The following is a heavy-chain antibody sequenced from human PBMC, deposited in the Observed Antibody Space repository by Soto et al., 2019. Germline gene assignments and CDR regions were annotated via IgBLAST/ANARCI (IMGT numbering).Heavy chain of an antibody. V-gene: IGHV1-18*01. CDR1: GYPFTHYG. J-gene: IGHJ5*02. D-gene: IGHD4-17*01. CDR3: ARDDYGDYGWFDP. Sequence: ASVKVSCKSSGYPFTHYGITWVRQAPGQGPEWMGWISPFNGNTNYGQTLQGRVTLTTDTSTSTVYMELRSLRSDDTAVYYCARDDYGDYGWFDPWGQGTLVTVSS. CDR2: ISPFNGNT.